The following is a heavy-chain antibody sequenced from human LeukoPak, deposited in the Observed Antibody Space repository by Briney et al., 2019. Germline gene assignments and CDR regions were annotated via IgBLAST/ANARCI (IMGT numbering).Heavy chain of an antibody. Sequence: ASVKVSCKTSGYTFTSDGISWVREAPGQGREWMGWISAYNGNTNYAQKLQGRVTMTTDTSTSTAYMELRSLRSDDTAVYYCARVPGDTAMVYLDYWGQGTLVTVSS. D-gene: IGHD5-18*01. CDR1: GYTFTSDG. V-gene: IGHV1-18*01. CDR3: ARVPGDTAMVYLDY. J-gene: IGHJ4*02. CDR2: ISAYNGNT.